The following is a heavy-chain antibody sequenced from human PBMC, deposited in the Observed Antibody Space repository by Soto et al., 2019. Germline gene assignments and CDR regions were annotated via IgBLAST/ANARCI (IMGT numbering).Heavy chain of an antibody. V-gene: IGHV1-69*06. J-gene: IGHJ4*02. Sequence: ASVKVSCKASGGSLSTNPISWVRQAPGQGLEWMGGTGSGTGPGNHAQKFQGRLTVTADKSTSTVYMELTNLSSEDTAVYYCARRDSGGFYRYFDSGGPGTLVKVSS. CDR1: GGSLSTNP. CDR3: ARRDSGGFYRYFDS. CDR2: TGSGTGPG. D-gene: IGHD2-15*01.